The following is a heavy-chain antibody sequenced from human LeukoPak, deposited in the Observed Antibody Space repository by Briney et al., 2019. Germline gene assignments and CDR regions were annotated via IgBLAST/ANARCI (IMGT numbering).Heavy chain of an antibody. D-gene: IGHD2-8*01. J-gene: IGHJ4*03. CDR3: ARQQRGLLYAFDY. V-gene: IGHV4-59*08. CDR2: VYYGGST. CDR1: GGSISTHY. Sequence: SETLSLPCRVPGGSISTHYWRCVRQSPRKGLQWIGYVYYGGSTNYNPSLKSRVTISLDTSKNQFSQRVTSVTAAETVVYYCARQQRGLLYAFDYWGPGTPVTVSS.